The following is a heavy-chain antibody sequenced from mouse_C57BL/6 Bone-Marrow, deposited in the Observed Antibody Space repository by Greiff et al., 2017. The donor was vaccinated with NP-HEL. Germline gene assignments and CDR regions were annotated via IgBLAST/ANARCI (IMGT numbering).Heavy chain of an antibody. CDR1: GFTFSNYW. J-gene: IGHJ1*03. Sequence: EVKLEESGGGLVQPGGSMKLSCVASGFTFSNYWMNWVRQSPEKGLEWVAQIRLKSDNYATHYAESVKGRFTISRDDSKSSVYLQMNNLRAEDTGIYYCTSPYYYGEEDWYFDVWGTGTTVTVSS. CDR3: TSPYYYGEEDWYFDV. D-gene: IGHD1-1*01. V-gene: IGHV6-3*01. CDR2: IRLKSDNYAT.